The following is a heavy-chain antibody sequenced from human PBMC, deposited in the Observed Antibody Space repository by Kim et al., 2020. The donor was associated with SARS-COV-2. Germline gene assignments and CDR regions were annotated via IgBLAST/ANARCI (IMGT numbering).Heavy chain of an antibody. V-gene: IGHV4-39*02. CDR3: AGDTGMRNY. CDR2: GST. J-gene: IGHJ4*02. Sequence: GSTYYNPSPKSRVTISVDTSKNQFSLKLSSVTAADTAVYYCAGDTGMRNYWGQGTLVTVSS.